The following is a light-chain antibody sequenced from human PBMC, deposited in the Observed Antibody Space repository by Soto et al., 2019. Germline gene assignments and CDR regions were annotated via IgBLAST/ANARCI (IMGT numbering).Light chain of an antibody. CDR1: SSDVGGYNH. J-gene: IGLJ1*01. Sequence: QSVLTQPASVSGSPGQSITISCTGTSSDVGGYNHVSWYQQYPGKVPKLLIYNVSHRPSGVSNRFSGSKSGNTASLTISGLQAEDEADYFCTSSTGGSLYVFGTGTKVTVL. CDR2: NVS. V-gene: IGLV2-14*03. CDR3: TSSTGGSLYV.